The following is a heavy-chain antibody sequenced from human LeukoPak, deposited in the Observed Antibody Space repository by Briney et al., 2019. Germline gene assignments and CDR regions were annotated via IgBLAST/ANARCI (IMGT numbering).Heavy chain of an antibody. CDR2: ISYDGSNK. J-gene: IGHJ3*02. V-gene: IGHV3-30-3*01. CDR3: ARYCGETQRGGDFLDAFDI. D-gene: IGHD2-21*01. Sequence: GRSLRLSCAASGFTFSSYAMHWVRQAPGKGLEWVAVISYDGSNKYYADSVKGRFTISRDNSKNTLYLQMNSLRAEDTAVYYCARYCGETQRGGDFLDAFDIWGQGTMITVSS. CDR1: GFTFSSYA.